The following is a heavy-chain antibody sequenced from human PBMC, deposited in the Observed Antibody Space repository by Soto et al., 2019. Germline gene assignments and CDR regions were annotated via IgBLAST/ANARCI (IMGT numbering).Heavy chain of an antibody. CDR3: AADQIGNYDFWSGYGGMDV. CDR2: IVVGSGNT. V-gene: IGHV1-58*01. CDR1: GCTFTSSA. J-gene: IGHJ6*02. Sequence: SVKVSCKASGCTFTSSAVQWVRQARGQRLEWIGWIVVGSGNTNYAQKFQERVTITRDMSTSTAYMELSSLRSEDTAVYYCAADQIGNYDFWSGYGGMDVWGQGTTVTVSS. D-gene: IGHD3-3*01.